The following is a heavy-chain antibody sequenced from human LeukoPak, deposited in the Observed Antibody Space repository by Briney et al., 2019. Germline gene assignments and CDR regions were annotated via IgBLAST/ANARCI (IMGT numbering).Heavy chain of an antibody. CDR2: INPSGGST. V-gene: IGHV1-46*01. D-gene: IGHD3-3*01. Sequence: ASVKVSCKASGYTFTSYDINWVRQAPGQGLEWMGIINPSGGSTSYAQKFQGRVTMTRDTSTSTVYMELSSLRSEDTAVYYCARAGGGTIFGVVRGGDDWGQGTLVTVSS. CDR3: ARAGGGTIFGVVRGGDD. J-gene: IGHJ4*02. CDR1: GYTFTSYD.